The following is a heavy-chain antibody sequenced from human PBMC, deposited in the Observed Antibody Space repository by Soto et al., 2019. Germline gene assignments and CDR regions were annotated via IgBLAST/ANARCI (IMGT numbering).Heavy chain of an antibody. J-gene: IGHJ6*03. D-gene: IGHD6-6*01. V-gene: IGHV4-59*08. CDR3: ARHVPTGGSIIAARPKVETYFKYV. CDR1: GGSISSYY. CDR2: IYYSGST. Sequence: SETLSLTCTVSGGSISSYYWSWIRQPPGKGLEWIGYIYYSGSTNYNPSLKSRVTISVDTSKNQFSLKLSSVTAADTAVYYCARHVPTGGSIIAARPKVETYFKYVRGKGTTVTVSS.